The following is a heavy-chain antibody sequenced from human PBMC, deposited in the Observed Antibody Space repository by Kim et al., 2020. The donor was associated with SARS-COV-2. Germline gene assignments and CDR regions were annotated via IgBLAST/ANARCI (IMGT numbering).Heavy chain of an antibody. CDR3: ARSIAGSYYYGMDV. V-gene: IGHV3-30*01. D-gene: IGHD6-6*01. J-gene: IGHJ6*02. Sequence: ADSGKGRFTISRDNSKNTLYLQMYSLRAEDTAVYYCARSIAGSYYYGMDVWGQGTTVTVSS.